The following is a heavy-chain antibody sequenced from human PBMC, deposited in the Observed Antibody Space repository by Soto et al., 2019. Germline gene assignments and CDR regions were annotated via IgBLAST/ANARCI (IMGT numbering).Heavy chain of an antibody. CDR3: ARTYCGGDCPFDY. CDR1: GGSVNSGSYY. CDR2: IYYSGST. V-gene: IGHV4-61*01. D-gene: IGHD2-21*02. J-gene: IGHJ4*02. Sequence: XETLSLTCTVSGGSVNSGSYYWSWIRQPPGKGLEWIGYIYYSGSTNYNPSLKSRVTISVDTSKNQFSLKLTSVTAADTAVYYCARTYCGGDCPFDYWGQGTLVTVSS.